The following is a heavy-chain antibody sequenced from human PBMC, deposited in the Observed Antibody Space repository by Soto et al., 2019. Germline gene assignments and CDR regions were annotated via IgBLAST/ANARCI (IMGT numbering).Heavy chain of an antibody. Sequence: EVQLVESGGGVVQPGGSLRRSCAASRLTFSSYGMTWVRQAPGKGREGVDNIKQDGSETYYVDSVRGRFTISRDNGKKSLFLQMTSLRAEDTAVYYCVRGPPYKQNGMDVWGQGTTVTGSS. V-gene: IGHV3-7*03. J-gene: IGHJ6*02. CDR3: VRGPPYKQNGMDV. CDR2: IKQDGSET. CDR1: RLTFSSYG. D-gene: IGHD1-1*01.